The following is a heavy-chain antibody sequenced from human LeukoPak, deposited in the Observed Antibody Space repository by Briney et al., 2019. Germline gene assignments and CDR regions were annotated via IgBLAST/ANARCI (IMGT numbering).Heavy chain of an antibody. Sequence: GGSLRLSCAASGVIFSNYDMHWVRQAAGKGLEWVSGVGTAGDTYYPGSVKGRFTISRENAKNSLYLHMNSLSAGDTAMYYCASSPAYSSSWYAIDTWGQGTLVTVSS. V-gene: IGHV3-13*01. CDR1: GVIFSNYD. CDR3: ASSPAYSSSWYAIDT. CDR2: VGTAGDT. D-gene: IGHD6-13*01. J-gene: IGHJ5*02.